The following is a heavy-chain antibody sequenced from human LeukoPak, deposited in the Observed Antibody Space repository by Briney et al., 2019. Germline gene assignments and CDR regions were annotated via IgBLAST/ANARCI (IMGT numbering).Heavy chain of an antibody. V-gene: IGHV3-21*01. CDR1: GFSFSIYS. CDR2: ISSSSSYI. Sequence: PGGALRLSCAASGFSFSIYSMNWVRQAPGKGLEWVSSISSSSSYIYYADSMKGRFTISRDNAKNSLYLQMNSLRAGDTAVYYCARGHDTGFWSGYSYYLDYWGQGALVTVSS. J-gene: IGHJ4*02. CDR3: ARGHDTGFWSGYSYYLDY. D-gene: IGHD3-3*01.